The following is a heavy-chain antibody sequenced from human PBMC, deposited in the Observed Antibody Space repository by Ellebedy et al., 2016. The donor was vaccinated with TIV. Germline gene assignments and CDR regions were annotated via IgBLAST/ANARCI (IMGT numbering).Heavy chain of an antibody. CDR1: GYTLTELS. CDR3: ATDTCSGGSCYSYFDY. V-gene: IGHV1-24*01. J-gene: IGHJ4*02. CDR2: FDPEDGET. Sequence: AASVKVSCKVSGYTLTELSMHWVRQAPGKGLEWMGGFDPEDGETIYAQKFQGRVTMTEDTSTDTAYMELSSLRSEDTAVYYCATDTCSGGSCYSYFDYWGQGTLVTVSS. D-gene: IGHD2-15*01.